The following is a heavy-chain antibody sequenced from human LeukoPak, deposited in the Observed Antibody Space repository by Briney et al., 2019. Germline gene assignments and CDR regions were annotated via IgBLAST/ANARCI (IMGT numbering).Heavy chain of an antibody. Sequence: GGSLRLSCAASGFTFSSYSMNWVRQAPGKGLEWVSYISSSSSTIYYADSVKGRSTISRDNAKNSLYLQMNSLRAEDTAVYYCARGGYYYDSKGFDYWGQGTLVTVSS. D-gene: IGHD3-22*01. J-gene: IGHJ4*02. CDR3: ARGGYYYDSKGFDY. CDR1: GFTFSSYS. V-gene: IGHV3-48*04. CDR2: ISSSSSTI.